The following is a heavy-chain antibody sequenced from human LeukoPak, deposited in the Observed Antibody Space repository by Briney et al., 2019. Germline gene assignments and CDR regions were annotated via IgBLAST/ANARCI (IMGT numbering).Heavy chain of an antibody. CDR2: IYYSGST. V-gene: IGHV4-39*02. D-gene: IGHD3-10*01. CDR1: GGSISSTYYY. Sequence: SETLSLTCTVSGGSISSTYYYWGWIRQPPGKGLDWIGTIYYSGSTYYNPSLKSRVTISVDTSKNHFSLKLSSVTAADTAVYYCARGRYFASGNYYRGWFDPWGQGSLVTVSS. J-gene: IGHJ5*02. CDR3: ARGRYFASGNYYRGWFDP.